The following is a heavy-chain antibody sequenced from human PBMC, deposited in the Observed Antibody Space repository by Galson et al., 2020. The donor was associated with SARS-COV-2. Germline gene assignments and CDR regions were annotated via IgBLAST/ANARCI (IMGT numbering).Heavy chain of an antibody. V-gene: IGHV4-39*07. Sequence: SQTLSLTCSVSGGSISSTTYYWGWIRQPPGKGLEWIGTIFYGGNTYYNPSLKSRVTISVDTSKRQFSLNLSSMTAADTATYFCARLTDYSSSWNFHYCGMDVWGQGTTVTVSS. D-gene: IGHD6-13*01. CDR3: ARLTDYSSSWNFHYCGMDV. CDR2: IFYGGNT. J-gene: IGHJ6*02. CDR1: GGSISSTTYY.